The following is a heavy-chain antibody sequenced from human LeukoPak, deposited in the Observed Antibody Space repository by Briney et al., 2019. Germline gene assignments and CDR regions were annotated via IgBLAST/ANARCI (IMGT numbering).Heavy chain of an antibody. CDR3: ARISGSHRPNFDY. CDR1: GFTFSSYA. J-gene: IGHJ4*02. CDR2: IYYSGST. D-gene: IGHD6-13*01. Sequence: NPGGSLRLSCAASGFTFSSYAMSWVRQAPGKGLEWIGSIYYSGSTYYNPSLKSRVTISIDTSKNQFSLKLSSVTAADTAVYYCARISGSHRPNFDYWGQGTLVTVSS. V-gene: IGHV4-38-2*01.